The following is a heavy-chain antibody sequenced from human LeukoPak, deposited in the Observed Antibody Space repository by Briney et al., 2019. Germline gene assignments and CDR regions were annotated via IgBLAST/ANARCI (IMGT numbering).Heavy chain of an antibody. CDR3: ARGGGYYDRSAKYFIRPPEY. CDR1: VYTFTKYD. D-gene: IGHD3-22*01. V-gene: IGHV1-8*01. CDR2: MNSNRGNT. J-gene: IGHJ4*02. Sequence: ASVTVSLMSSVYTFTKYDINWVRQATGQGGAGMGWMNSNRGNTGYAQKFQGRVTMTRNTSISTAYMELSSLRSEDTAVYYCARGGGYYDRSAKYFIRPPEYWGQGTLVTVSS.